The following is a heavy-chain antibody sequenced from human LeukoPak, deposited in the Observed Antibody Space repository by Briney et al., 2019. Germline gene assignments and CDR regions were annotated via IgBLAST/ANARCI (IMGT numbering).Heavy chain of an antibody. D-gene: IGHD3-22*01. J-gene: IGHJ4*02. CDR1: GFTFNNFW. V-gene: IGHV3-7*01. CDR3: ARGYYYDNSGYYGDYDY. CDR2: INQDGSEK. Sequence: TGGSLRLSCAASGFTFNNFWMSWVRQAPGKGLEWVANINQDGSEKYYVDSVKGRFTISRDNAKNSLYLQMNSLRAEDTAVYYCARGYYYDNSGYYGDYDYWGQGTLVTVSS.